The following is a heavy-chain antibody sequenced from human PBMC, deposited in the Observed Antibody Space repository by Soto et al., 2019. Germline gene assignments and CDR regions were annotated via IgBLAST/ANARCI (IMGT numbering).Heavy chain of an antibody. D-gene: IGHD1-26*01. J-gene: IGHJ4*02. Sequence: ASETLSLTCTVSGGSVSSASYYWSWIRQPPGKGLEWIGYVYYTGSTNYNPSLKSRVTISVDTSKNQFSLKLTSVTAADTAMYYCAREWEHLYFDYWGQGTLVTVSS. CDR2: VYYTGST. CDR3: AREWEHLYFDY. V-gene: IGHV4-61*01. CDR1: GGSVSSASYY.